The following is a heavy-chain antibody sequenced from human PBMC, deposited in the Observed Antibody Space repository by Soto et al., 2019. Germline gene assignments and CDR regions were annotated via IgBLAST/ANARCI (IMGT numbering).Heavy chain of an antibody. CDR3: AAAGTETLIGSFDY. CDR2: ISSDGGKN. V-gene: IGHV3-30*03. CDR1: GFTFSDYG. J-gene: IGHJ4*02. D-gene: IGHD1-26*01. Sequence: QVPLVESGGGVVQPGRSLRLSCVASGFTFSDYGMHWVRQAPGQGLEWVAAISSDGGKNYYTDFVRGRVTISRDNSRNTLYLRMITLRTEDTAVYYCAAAGTETLIGSFDYWGQGTLVTVSS.